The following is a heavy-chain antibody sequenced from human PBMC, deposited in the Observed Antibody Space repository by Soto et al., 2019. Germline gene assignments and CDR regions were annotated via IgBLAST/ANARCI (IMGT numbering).Heavy chain of an antibody. V-gene: IGHV1-69*13. CDR3: ARDGSGYRSRASPMDV. CDR2: IIPIFGTA. J-gene: IGHJ6*02. D-gene: IGHD3-22*01. Sequence: GGSVKVSFKASGDPFSSYAISLVRQAPGQGLEWMGGIIPIFGTANYAQKFQGRVTITADESTSTAYMELSSLRSEDTAVYYCARDGSGYRSRASPMDVWGQGTTVTVS. CDR1: GDPFSSYA.